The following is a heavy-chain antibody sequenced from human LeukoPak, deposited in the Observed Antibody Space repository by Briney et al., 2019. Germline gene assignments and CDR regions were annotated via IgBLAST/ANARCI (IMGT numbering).Heavy chain of an antibody. Sequence: SETLSLTCAVYGGSFSGYYWSWIRQPPGKGLEWIGEINHSGSTNYNPSLKSRVTISVDTSKNQLSLKLSSVTAADTAVYYCARTIVRYDFWSGRDAFDIWGQGTMVTVSS. CDR2: INHSGST. V-gene: IGHV4-34*01. D-gene: IGHD3-3*01. J-gene: IGHJ3*02. CDR3: ARTIVRYDFWSGRDAFDI. CDR1: GGSFSGYY.